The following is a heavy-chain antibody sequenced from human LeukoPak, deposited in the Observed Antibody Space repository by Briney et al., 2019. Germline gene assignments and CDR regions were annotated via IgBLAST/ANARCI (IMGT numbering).Heavy chain of an antibody. V-gene: IGHV3-73*01. Sequence: PGGSLRLSCAASGFTISGSPMHWVRQASGKGLEWVGHIRSKSNPYATAYAASVTGRFTISGDDSKNTVYLQMDSLKTEDTAVYYCSRQVLSVHDYWGQGILVTVSS. CDR3: SRQVLSVHDY. CDR1: GFTISGSP. J-gene: IGHJ4*02. D-gene: IGHD3-10*02. CDR2: IRSKSNPYAT.